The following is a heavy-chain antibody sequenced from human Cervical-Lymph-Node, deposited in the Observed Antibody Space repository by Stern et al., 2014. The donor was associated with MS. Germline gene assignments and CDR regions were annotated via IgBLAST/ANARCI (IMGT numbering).Heavy chain of an antibody. J-gene: IGHJ4*02. D-gene: IGHD3-10*01. CDR3: AHRRSYYGSGSYYNAFDY. CDR1: GFSLSTIGVG. CDR2: IYWGDDK. V-gene: IGHV2-5*09. Sequence: QVTLKESGPTLVKPTQTLTLTCTFSGFSLSTIGVGVGWIRQPPGKALEWLALIYWGDDKRSRPSLKSQLTITKDTSKNQVVLTMTNMDPVDTATYYCAHRRSYYGSGSYYNAFDYWGQGTLVTVSS.